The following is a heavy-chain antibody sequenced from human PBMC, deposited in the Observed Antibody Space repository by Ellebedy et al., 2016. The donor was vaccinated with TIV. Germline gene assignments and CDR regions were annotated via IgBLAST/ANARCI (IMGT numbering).Heavy chain of an antibody. CDR3: ARGAAVATIRLYYYYGMDV. CDR2: IIPIFGTA. J-gene: IGHJ6*02. D-gene: IGHD5-12*01. CDR1: GGTFSSYA. V-gene: IGHV1-69*13. Sequence: ASVKVSXXASGGTFSSYAISWVRQAPGQGLEWMGGIIPIFGTANYAQKFQGRVTITADESTSTAYMELSSLRPEDTAVYYCARGAAVATIRLYYYYGMDVWGQGTTVTVSS.